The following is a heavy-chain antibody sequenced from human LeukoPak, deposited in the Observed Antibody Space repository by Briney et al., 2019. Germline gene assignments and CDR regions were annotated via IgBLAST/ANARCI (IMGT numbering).Heavy chain of an antibody. CDR3: AMGIAAAGTYRWFDP. CDR2: ISSSSSYI. J-gene: IGHJ5*02. V-gene: IGHV3-21*01. D-gene: IGHD6-13*01. CDR1: GFTFSSYE. Sequence: GGSLRLSCAASGFTFSSYEMNWVRQAPGKGLEWVSSISSSSSYIYYADSVKGRFTISRDNAKNSLYLQTNSLRAEDTAVYYCAMGIAAAGTYRWFDPWGQGTLVTVSS.